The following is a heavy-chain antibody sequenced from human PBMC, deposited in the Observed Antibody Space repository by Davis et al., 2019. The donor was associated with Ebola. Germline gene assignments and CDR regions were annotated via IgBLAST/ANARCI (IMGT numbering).Heavy chain of an antibody. CDR2: IYYSGST. J-gene: IGHJ5*02. Sequence: PSETLSPTCTVSGGPISSSSYYWGWIRQPPGKGLEWFGSIYYSGSTYYNPSLKSRVTISVDTSKNQFSLKLSSVTAADTAVYYCATLSLDIVPGLVGVPNWFDPWGQGTLVTVSS. V-gene: IGHV4-39*01. CDR1: GGPISSSSYY. CDR3: ATLSLDIVPGLVGVPNWFDP. D-gene: IGHD3-9*01.